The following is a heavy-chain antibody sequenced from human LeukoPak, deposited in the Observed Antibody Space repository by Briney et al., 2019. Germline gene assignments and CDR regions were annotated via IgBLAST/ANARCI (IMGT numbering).Heavy chain of an antibody. D-gene: IGHD2-15*01. J-gene: IGHJ6*02. CDR3: ARGDCSGGSCSGSYYYGMDV. CDR1: GGSISSYY. Sequence: PSETLSLTRTVSGGSISSYYWSWIRQPAGKGLEWIGYIYYSGSTNYNPSLKSRVTISVDTSKNQFSLKLSSVTAADTAVYYCARGDCSGGSCSGSYYYGMDVWGQGTTVTVSS. V-gene: IGHV4-59*01. CDR2: IYYSGST.